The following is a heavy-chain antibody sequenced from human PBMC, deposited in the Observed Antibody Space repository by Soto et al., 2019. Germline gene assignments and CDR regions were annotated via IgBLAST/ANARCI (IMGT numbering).Heavy chain of an antibody. Sequence: LSLTCAVSGGSISSGGYSWTWIRQPPGKGLEWIGYVHHTGSTTYNPSLKTRVNISVDRPNNQFFLTLTSATAPDSAIYYCSRGLWNDVFQYWGRGILVTVSP. D-gene: IGHD1-1*01. CDR1: GGSISSGGYS. CDR2: VHHTGST. V-gene: IGHV4-30-2*01. CDR3: SRGLWNDVFQY. J-gene: IGHJ1*01.